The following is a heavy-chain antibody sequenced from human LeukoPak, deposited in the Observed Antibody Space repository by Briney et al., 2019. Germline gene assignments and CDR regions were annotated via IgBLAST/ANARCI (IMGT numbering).Heavy chain of an antibody. Sequence: GGSLRLSCAASGFTFSSYGMHWVRQAPGKGLEWVSYISSSAIIIYYADSVKGRFTISRDNAKNSLYLQMNSLRAEDTAVYYCARGPLFDYWGQGTLVTVSS. J-gene: IGHJ4*02. CDR2: ISSSAIII. V-gene: IGHV3-48*04. CDR1: GFTFSSYG. CDR3: ARGPLFDY.